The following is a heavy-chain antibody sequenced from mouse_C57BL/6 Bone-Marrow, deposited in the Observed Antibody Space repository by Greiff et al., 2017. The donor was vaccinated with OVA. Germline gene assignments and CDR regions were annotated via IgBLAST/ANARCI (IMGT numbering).Heavy chain of an antibody. CDR2: INPYNGGT. V-gene: IGHV1-19*01. CDR1: GYTFTDYY. D-gene: IGHD1-1*01. J-gene: IGHJ4*01. CDR3: ARAGYYGSNYAMDY. Sequence: VQLQQSGPVLVKPGASVKMSCKASGYTFTDYYMNWVKQSHGKSLEWIGVINPYNGGTSYNQKFKGKATLTVDKSSSTAYMELNSLTSEDSAVYYCARAGYYGSNYAMDYGGQGTSVTVSS.